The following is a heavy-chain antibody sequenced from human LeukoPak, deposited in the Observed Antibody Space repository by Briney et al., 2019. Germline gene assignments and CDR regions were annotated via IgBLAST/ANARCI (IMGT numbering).Heavy chain of an antibody. CDR3: ASELRYFDWLLSYFDY. Sequence: GGSLRLSRAASGFTFSSYWMSWVRQAPGKGLEWVANITQDGSEKYYVYSVKGRFTISRDNAKNSLYLQMNSLRAEDTAVYYCASELRYFDWLLSYFDYWGQGTLVTVSS. D-gene: IGHD3-9*01. CDR1: GFTFSSYW. V-gene: IGHV3-7*01. J-gene: IGHJ4*02. CDR2: ITQDGSEK.